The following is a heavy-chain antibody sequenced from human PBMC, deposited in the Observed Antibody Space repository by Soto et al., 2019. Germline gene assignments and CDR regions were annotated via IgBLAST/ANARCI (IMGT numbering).Heavy chain of an antibody. CDR3: ARGQPYYYDSSGYDY. D-gene: IGHD3-22*01. CDR2: INAGNGNT. CDR1: GYTFTSYA. J-gene: IGHJ4*02. V-gene: IGHV1-3*01. Sequence: GASVKVSCKASGYTFTSYAMHWVRQAPGQRLEWMGWINAGNGNTKYSQKLQGRVTITRDTSASTAYMELSSLRSEDTAVYYCARGQPYYYDSSGYDYWGQGTLVTVSS.